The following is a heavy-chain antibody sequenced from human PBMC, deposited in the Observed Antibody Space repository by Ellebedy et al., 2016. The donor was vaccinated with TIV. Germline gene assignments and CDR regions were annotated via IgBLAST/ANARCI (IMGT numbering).Heavy chain of an antibody. D-gene: IGHD4-17*01. CDR1: GYTFTSYY. Sequence: ASVKVSCKASGYTFTSYYMHWVRQAPGQGLEWMGIINPSGGSTSYAQKFQGRVTMTRDTSTSTVYMELSSLRSEDTAVYYCARDSGTVTILGYYYYGMDVWGQGTTVTVSS. J-gene: IGHJ6*02. CDR3: ARDSGTVTILGYYYYGMDV. V-gene: IGHV1-46*01. CDR2: INPSGGST.